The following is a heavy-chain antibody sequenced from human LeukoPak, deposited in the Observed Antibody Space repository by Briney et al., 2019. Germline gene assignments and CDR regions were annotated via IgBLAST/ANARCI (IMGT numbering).Heavy chain of an antibody. CDR3: ARGIESYGDYGY. V-gene: IGHV4-59*01. CDR1: GGSISGSY. J-gene: IGHJ4*02. Sequence: SETLSLTCTVSGGSISGSYWSWIRQPPGKGLEWIAYMYNSGSTNYNPSLKSRVIISIDTSKNQFSLKLSSLTAADTAIYYCARGIESYGDYGYWGQGILVTVSS. D-gene: IGHD4-17*01. CDR2: MYNSGST.